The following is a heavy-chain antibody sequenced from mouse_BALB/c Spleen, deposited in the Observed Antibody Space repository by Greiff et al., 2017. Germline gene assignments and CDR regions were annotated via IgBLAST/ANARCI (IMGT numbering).Heavy chain of an antibody. CDR3: ARRRSTGPMDY. V-gene: IGHV5-6*01. CDR1: GFTFSSYG. J-gene: IGHJ4*01. D-gene: IGHD3-1*01. Sequence: DVQLVESGGDLVKPGGSLKLSCAASGFTFSSYGMSWVRQTPDKRLEWVATISSGGSYTYYPDSVKGRFTISRDNAKNTLYLQMSSLKSEDTAMYYCARRRSTGPMDYWGQGTSVTVSS. CDR2: ISSGGSYT.